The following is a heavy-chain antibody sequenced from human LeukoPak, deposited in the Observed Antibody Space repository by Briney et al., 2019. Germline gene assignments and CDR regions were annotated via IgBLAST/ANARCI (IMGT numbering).Heavy chain of an antibody. CDR2: ICCDGNK. CDR3: ARDTGDYYDSSGHYYAGWFDP. J-gene: IGHJ5*02. Sequence: PGGSLRLSCTASGFTFSSYGMRWVRQAPGKGLEWVAFICCDGNKFYADSLKGRFTVSRDNYRNNMYLQMNSLKMEDTAVYHCARDTGDYYDSSGHYYAGWFDPWGQGTLVTVSS. D-gene: IGHD3-22*01. CDR1: GFTFSSYG. V-gene: IGHV3-30*02.